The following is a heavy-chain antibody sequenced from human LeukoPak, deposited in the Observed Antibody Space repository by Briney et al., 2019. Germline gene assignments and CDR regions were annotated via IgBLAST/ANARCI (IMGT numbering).Heavy chain of an antibody. CDR3: ARGPFSRRSYGYPFDY. CDR2: INHSGST. J-gene: IGHJ4*02. D-gene: IGHD5-18*01. V-gene: IGHV4-34*01. Sequence: PSETLSLTCAVYGGSFSGYYWSWIRQPPGKGLEWIGEINHSGSTNYNPSLKSRVTISVDTSKNQFSLKLSSVTAADTAVYYCARGPFSRRSYGYPFDYWGQGTLVTVSS. CDR1: GGSFSGYY.